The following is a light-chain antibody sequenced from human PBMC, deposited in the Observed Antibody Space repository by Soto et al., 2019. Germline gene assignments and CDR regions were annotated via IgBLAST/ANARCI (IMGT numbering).Light chain of an antibody. CDR1: QTISSH. CDR3: QQSYTTTIT. J-gene: IGKJ5*01. Sequence: DLQMTQSPSSLSASVGGRFIITCRASQTISSHLNWYQQKQGKAPNXXVYAASSLQSGVPSRFTGSGSGTDGTITISSLKQEDFATYFCQQSYTTTITFGQGTRLEIK. V-gene: IGKV1-39*01. CDR2: AAS.